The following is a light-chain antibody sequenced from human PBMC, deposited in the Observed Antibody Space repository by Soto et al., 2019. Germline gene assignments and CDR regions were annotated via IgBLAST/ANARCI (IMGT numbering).Light chain of an antibody. J-gene: IGKJ2*01. CDR1: QSISSW. V-gene: IGKV1-5*03. CDR2: KAS. Sequence: DIQMTQSPSTLSASVGDRVTITCRASQSISSWLAWYQQKPGKAPKLLIYKASSLESGVPSRFSGSGSGTEFTRIISSLQPDDFATYYCQQYNSYSYTFGQGTKLEIK. CDR3: QQYNSYSYT.